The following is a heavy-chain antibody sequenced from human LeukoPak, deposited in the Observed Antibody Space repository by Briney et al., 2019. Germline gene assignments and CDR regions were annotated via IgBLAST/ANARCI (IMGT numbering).Heavy chain of an antibody. V-gene: IGHV4-61*02. D-gene: IGHD2-2*01. CDR2: IYTSGST. CDR3: PGGTRYCSSTSCGSFMDV. Sequence: SETPSLTCTVSGGSISSGSYYWSWIRQPAGKGLEWIGRIYTSGSTNYNPSLKSRVTISVDTSKNQFSLKLSSVTAADTAVYYCPGGTRYCSSTSCGSFMDVWGKGTTVTVSS. CDR1: GGSISSGSYY. J-gene: IGHJ6*03.